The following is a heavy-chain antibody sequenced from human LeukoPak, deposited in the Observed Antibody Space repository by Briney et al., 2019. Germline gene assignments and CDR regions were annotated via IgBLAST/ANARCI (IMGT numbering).Heavy chain of an antibody. CDR1: GGSFSGYY. CDR2: INHSGST. J-gene: IGHJ6*02. V-gene: IGHV4-34*01. CDR3: ARYGSGSPYYYGMDV. D-gene: IGHD3-10*01. Sequence: KPSETLSLTCAVYGGSFSGYYWSWIRQPPGKGLEWIGEINHSGSTNYNPSLKSRVTISVDTSKNQFSLKLSSVTAADTAVYYCARYGSGSPYYYGMDVWGQGTTVTVSS.